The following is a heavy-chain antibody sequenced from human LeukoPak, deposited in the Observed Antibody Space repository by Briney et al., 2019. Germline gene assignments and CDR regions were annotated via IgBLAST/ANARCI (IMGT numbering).Heavy chain of an antibody. CDR3: ARRREYSSSWSEFDY. Sequence: GESLKISCKGSGYSFTSHWIGWVRQMPGKGLEWMGIIYPGDSDTRYSPSFQGQVTIAADKSISTAYLQWSSLKASDTAMYYCARRREYSSSWSEFDYWGQGTLVTVSS. D-gene: IGHD6-13*01. V-gene: IGHV5-51*01. J-gene: IGHJ4*02. CDR1: GYSFTSHW. CDR2: IYPGDSDT.